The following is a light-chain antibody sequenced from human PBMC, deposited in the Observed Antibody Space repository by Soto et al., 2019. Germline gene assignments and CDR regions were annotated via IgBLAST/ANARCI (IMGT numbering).Light chain of an antibody. V-gene: IGKV1-5*03. Sequence: DIQMTQSPSTLSASVGDRVTITCRASQSISSWLAWYQQKPGKAPNLLIYMASTLESGVPSRFSGNESATEFTLTITSLQPDDFATYYCQQYNVYSPTFGQETKVEI. CDR3: QQYNVYSPT. CDR2: MAS. CDR1: QSISSW. J-gene: IGKJ1*01.